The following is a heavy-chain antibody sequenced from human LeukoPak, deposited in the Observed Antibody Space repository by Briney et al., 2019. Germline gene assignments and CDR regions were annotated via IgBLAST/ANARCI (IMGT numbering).Heavy chain of an antibody. J-gene: IGHJ4*02. Sequence: GGSLRLSCAASGFTFSSYGMHWVRQAPGKGLEWVAFVYYDGNTKYYAASVKGRFTISRDNSRNSLYVQMNSLRTEDTAVYYCVKDQAQVYGYFDSWGLGTLVTVSS. CDR3: VKDQAQVYGYFDS. V-gene: IGHV3-30*02. CDR2: VYYDGNTK. CDR1: GFTFSSYG. D-gene: IGHD6-6*01.